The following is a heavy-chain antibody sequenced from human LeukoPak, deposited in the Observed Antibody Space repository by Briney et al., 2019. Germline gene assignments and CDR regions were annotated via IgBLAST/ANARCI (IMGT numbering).Heavy chain of an antibody. CDR1: GGSISSYY. Sequence: SETLSLTCTVSGGSISSYYWSWIRQPAGKGLEWIGRIYTSGSTNYNPSLKSRVTMSVDTSKNQFSLKLSSVTAADTAVYYCARESPSGIFGAFSYWGQGTLVTVSS. CDR3: ARESPSGIFGAFSY. V-gene: IGHV4-4*07. CDR2: IYTSGST. J-gene: IGHJ4*02. D-gene: IGHD3-3*01.